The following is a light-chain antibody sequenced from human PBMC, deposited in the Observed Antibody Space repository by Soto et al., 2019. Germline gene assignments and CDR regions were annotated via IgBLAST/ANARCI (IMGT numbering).Light chain of an antibody. V-gene: IGKV3-20*01. CDR2: GAS. CDR1: QSVNNNY. CDR3: HQYGSSPWT. J-gene: IGKJ1*01. Sequence: EIVLTQSPGILSLSPGERASLSCRASQSVNNNYLAWYQQKPGQAPRLLIYGASSRATGIPDRFSGSGSGTDFTLTISRLEPEDFAVYFCHQYGSSPWTFGQGTKVDI.